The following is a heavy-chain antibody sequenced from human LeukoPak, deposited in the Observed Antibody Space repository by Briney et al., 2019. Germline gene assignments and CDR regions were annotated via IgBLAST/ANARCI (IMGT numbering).Heavy chain of an antibody. V-gene: IGHV3-7*01. CDR2: IKQDGSEK. D-gene: IGHD5-12*01. Sequence: GGSLRLSCAASGFTFSSYWVSWVRQAPGKGLEWVANIKQDGSEKYYVDSVKGRFTISRDNAKNSLYLQMSSLRAEDTAVYYCARSNSGYESELDDYWGQGTLVTVSS. J-gene: IGHJ4*02. CDR1: GFTFSSYW. CDR3: ARSNSGYESELDDY.